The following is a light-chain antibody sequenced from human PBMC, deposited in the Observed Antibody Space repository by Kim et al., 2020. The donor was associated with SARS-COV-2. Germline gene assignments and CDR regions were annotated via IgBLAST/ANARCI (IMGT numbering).Light chain of an antibody. V-gene: IGLV2-14*04. CDR2: DVS. CDR3: SSYTSSSTYSV. J-gene: IGLJ1*01. Sequence: SITISCTGTSSDVGGYNYVSWYQQHPGKAPKLMIYDVSKRPSGVSNRFSGSKSGNTASLTISGLQTEDEADYYCSSYTSSSTYSVFGTGTKVTVL. CDR1: SSDVGGYNY.